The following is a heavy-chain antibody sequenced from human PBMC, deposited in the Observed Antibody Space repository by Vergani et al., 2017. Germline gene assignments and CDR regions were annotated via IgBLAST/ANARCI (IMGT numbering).Heavy chain of an antibody. CDR2: ISGSGGST. CDR1: GFTFSSYA. Sequence: EVQLLESGGGLVQPGGSLRLSCAASGFTFSSYAMSWVRQAPGKGLEWVSAISGSGGSTYYADSVKGRFTISRDNSKNTLYLQMNSLRAEDTAVYYCAKGGWLRGWLRHSVSFYYFDYWGQGTLVTVSS. V-gene: IGHV3-23*01. CDR3: AKGGWLRGWLRHSVSFYYFDY. J-gene: IGHJ4*02. D-gene: IGHD5-12*01.